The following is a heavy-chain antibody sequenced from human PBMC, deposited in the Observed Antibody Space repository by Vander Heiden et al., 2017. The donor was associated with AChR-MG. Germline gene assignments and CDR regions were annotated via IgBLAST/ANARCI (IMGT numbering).Heavy chain of an antibody. V-gene: IGHV3-9*01. J-gene: IGHJ4*02. CDR2: INGKSPRM. D-gene: IGHD2-15*01. Sequence: EVQLVESGGGLVQPGGSLRLSCAASGFTYDDSAMHWVRQAPGKGLEWVSGINGKSPRMSYADSVKGRFTISRDTAKSSLYLEMSSLKTEDTALYYCVKTRACSAGSCYPFEYWGQGTLVTVSS. CDR1: GFTYDDSA. CDR3: VKTRACSAGSCYPFEY.